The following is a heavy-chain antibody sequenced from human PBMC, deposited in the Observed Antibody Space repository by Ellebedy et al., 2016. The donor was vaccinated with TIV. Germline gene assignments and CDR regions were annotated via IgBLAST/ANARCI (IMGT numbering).Heavy chain of an antibody. CDR3: ARAVWNYYDSSGSGY. CDR2: INSDGTSL. J-gene: IGHJ4*02. D-gene: IGHD3-22*01. Sequence: GGSLRLXXAASGFTFSSYWMHWVRQVPGKGLVWVSRINSDGTSLSYADSVQGRFTISRDNAKNTLYLQMNSLRAEDSAVYYFARAVWNYYDSSGSGYWGQGTLVTVSS. CDR1: GFTFSSYW. V-gene: IGHV3-74*01.